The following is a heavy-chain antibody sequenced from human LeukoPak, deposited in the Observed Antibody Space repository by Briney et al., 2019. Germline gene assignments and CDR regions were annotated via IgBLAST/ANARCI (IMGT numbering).Heavy chain of an antibody. CDR2: ISSSSSYI. V-gene: IGHV3-21*01. D-gene: IGHD3-10*01. J-gene: IGHJ4*02. CDR3: ARTGGVRGVIDKGFDY. Sequence: PGGSLRLSCAASGFTFSSYSMNWVRQAPGKGLEWVSSISSSSSYIYYADSVKGRFTISRDNAKNSLYLQMNSLRAEDTAVYYCARTGGVRGVIDKGFDYWGQGTLVTVSS. CDR1: GFTFSSYS.